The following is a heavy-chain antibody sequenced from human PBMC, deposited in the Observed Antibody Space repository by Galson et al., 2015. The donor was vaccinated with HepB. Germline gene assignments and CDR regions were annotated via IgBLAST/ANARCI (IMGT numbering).Heavy chain of an antibody. D-gene: IGHD3-22*01. V-gene: IGHV1-69*13. CDR3: ASDYYDRSGYFS. Sequence: SVKVSCKASGGTLSSNAISWVRQAPGKGLEWLGRLMPMLGITDYAQKFQGRVTITADESTSTAYMELSSLRSEDTATYYCASDYYDRSGYFSWGQGTLVIVSS. CDR1: GGTLSSNA. CDR2: LMPMLGIT. J-gene: IGHJ4*02.